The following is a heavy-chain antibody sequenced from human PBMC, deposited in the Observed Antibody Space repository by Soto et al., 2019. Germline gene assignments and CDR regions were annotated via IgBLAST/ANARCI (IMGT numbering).Heavy chain of an antibody. CDR3: VRIRYQLPSSVLWLDP. V-gene: IGHV4-34*01. J-gene: IGHJ5*02. D-gene: IGHD3-16*01. CDR2: INHVGGT. CDR1: GGFLSESY. Sequence: SETLSLTCAVYGGFLSESYWTWIRQPPGKGLKWIGEINHVGGTNYNPSLKSRVTMSGDTSQNQCSLRLISVTAADTAMYFCVRIRYQLPSSVLWLDPWGQGTPVTVSS.